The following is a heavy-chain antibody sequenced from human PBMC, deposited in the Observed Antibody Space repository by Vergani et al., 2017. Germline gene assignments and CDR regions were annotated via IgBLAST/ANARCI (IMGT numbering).Heavy chain of an antibody. J-gene: IGHJ6*03. CDR1: GFTFSSYA. CDR3: AKGVDMDWGSTGYYYYYYMDV. D-gene: IGHD3/OR15-3a*01. V-gene: IGHV3-23*01. Sequence: EVQLLESGGGLVQPGGSLRLSCAASGFTFSSYAMSWVRQAPGKGLEWVSAISGSGGSTYYAASVKGRFNISRDNSKNTMYLQMNSLRAEDTAVDYCAKGVDMDWGSTGYYYYYYMDVWGKGTTVTVSS. CDR2: ISGSGGST.